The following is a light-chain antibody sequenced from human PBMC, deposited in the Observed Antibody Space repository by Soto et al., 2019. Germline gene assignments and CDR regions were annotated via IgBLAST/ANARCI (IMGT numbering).Light chain of an antibody. CDR2: GES. CDR1: QSVSSN. V-gene: IGKV3-15*01. Sequence: IVVTESPATLSLSPVERATLSCTASQSVSSNLAWYQQKPGPAHSPLIYGESTRATDIPVTFSGSGSGTEFPLTITSLKSQAFEVSYCQQPNNWTPVTFGGGTKVDI. CDR3: QQPNNWTPVT. J-gene: IGKJ4*01.